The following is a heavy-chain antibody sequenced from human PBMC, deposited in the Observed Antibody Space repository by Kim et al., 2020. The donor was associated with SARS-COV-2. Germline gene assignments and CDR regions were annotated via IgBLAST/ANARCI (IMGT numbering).Heavy chain of an antibody. CDR3: ARHPTAKVLRFLEWLLYLDY. D-gene: IGHD3-3*01. V-gene: IGHV4-39*01. Sequence: RVTISADTSKNQFSLKLSAVTAADTAVYYCARHPTAKVLRFLEWLLYLDYWGQGTLVTVSS. J-gene: IGHJ4*02.